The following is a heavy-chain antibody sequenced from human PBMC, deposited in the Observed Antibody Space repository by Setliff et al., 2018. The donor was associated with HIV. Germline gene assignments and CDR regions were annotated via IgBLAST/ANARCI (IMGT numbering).Heavy chain of an antibody. Sequence: SETLSLTCAVSGYSIRSGYYWGWIRQHPGKRLEWIGSIYHSGSTYYNPSLKSRVTISVDTSKNQFSLKLSSVTAADTAVYYCARSDSGYRSSWAPFDIWGQGTMVTVTS. CDR1: GYSIRSGYY. V-gene: IGHV4-38-2*01. CDR2: IYHSGST. D-gene: IGHD6-13*01. J-gene: IGHJ3*02. CDR3: ARSDSGYRSSWAPFDI.